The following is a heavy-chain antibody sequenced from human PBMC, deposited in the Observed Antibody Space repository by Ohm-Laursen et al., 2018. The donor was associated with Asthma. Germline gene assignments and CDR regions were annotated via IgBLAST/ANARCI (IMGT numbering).Heavy chain of an antibody. D-gene: IGHD6-19*01. CDR1: GFTFSSYA. V-gene: IGHV3-30*01. Sequence: SLRLSCSASGFTFSSYAMHWVRQAPGKGLEWVAVISYDGSNKYYADSVKGRFTISRDNSKNTLYLQMNSLRAEDTAVYYCARELNQWLVPRGFDYWGQGTLVTVSS. CDR2: ISYDGSNK. CDR3: ARELNQWLVPRGFDY. J-gene: IGHJ4*02.